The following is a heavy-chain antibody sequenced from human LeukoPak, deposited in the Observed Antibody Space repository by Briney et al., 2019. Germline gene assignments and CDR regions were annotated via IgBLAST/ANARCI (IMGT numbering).Heavy chain of an antibody. D-gene: IGHD2-2*01. CDR2: IYYSGSS. CDR1: GGSISTTSHY. V-gene: IGHV4-39*07. Sequence: RPSETLSLTCTVSGGSISTTSHYWGWMRQPPGKGLEWIASIYYSGSSYYNPSLKSRVTISVDTSQNQFSLKLNSVTAADRAVYYCARDSVPIHNWFDTWGQGILVTVSS. J-gene: IGHJ5*02. CDR3: ARDSVPIHNWFDT.